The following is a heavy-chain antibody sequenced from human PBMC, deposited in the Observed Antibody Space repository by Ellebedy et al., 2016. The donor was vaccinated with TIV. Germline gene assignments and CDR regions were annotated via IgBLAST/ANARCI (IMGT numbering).Heavy chain of an antibody. CDR2: LRPSDGAT. CDR3: ARDSVVLPGAYFDY. CDR1: GYTFTDYY. J-gene: IGHJ4*02. D-gene: IGHD4-23*01. V-gene: IGHV1-2*02. Sequence: ASVKVSCKTSGYTFTDYYIHWVRQAPGQGPEWMGWLRPSDGATKYAQKFQGRVTMTRDTSISTAYMELNSLISDDTAIYFCARDSVVLPGAYFDYWGQGVLVTVSS.